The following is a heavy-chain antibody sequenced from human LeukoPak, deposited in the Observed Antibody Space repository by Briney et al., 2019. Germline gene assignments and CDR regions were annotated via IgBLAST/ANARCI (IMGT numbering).Heavy chain of an antibody. Sequence: GGSLRLSCAASGFTVSSNYMSWVRQAPGKGLEWVSVIYSGGSTYYADSVKGRFTISRDNSKNTLYLQMNSLRAEDTAVYYCARVLTMVRGVIILAYYFDYWGQGTLVTVSS. CDR2: IYSGGST. CDR1: GFTVSSNY. J-gene: IGHJ4*02. D-gene: IGHD3-10*01. V-gene: IGHV3-66*01. CDR3: ARVLTMVRGVIILAYYFDY.